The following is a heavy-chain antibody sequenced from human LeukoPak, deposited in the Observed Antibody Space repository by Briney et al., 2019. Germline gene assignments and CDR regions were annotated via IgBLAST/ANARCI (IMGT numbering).Heavy chain of an antibody. CDR3: ARGEYSSTWPPRNWFDP. CDR2: IYPGDSDT. J-gene: IGHJ5*02. CDR1: GYNFISYW. Sequence: GESLKISCKVSGYNFISYWIGWLRQMPGKGLEWMGIIYPGDSDTGYSPSFQGQVTISADKSISTAYLQWSSLKASDTAMYYCARGEYSSTWPPRNWFDPWGQGTLVTVSS. V-gene: IGHV5-51*01. D-gene: IGHD6-6*01.